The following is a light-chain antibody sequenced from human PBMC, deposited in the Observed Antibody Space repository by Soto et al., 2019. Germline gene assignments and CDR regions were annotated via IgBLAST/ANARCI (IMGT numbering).Light chain of an antibody. J-gene: IGLJ1*01. Sequence: LTQPPSVSGSPGQSVTISCTGTSSDVGAYDYVSWYQQHPGKAPKLMIYDVTKRPSGVPDRFSGSKSGNTASLTISRLQAEDEADYYCCSYAGSYASDYVFGAGTKVTVL. CDR2: DVT. CDR3: CSYAGSYASDYV. V-gene: IGLV2-11*01. CDR1: SSDVGAYDY.